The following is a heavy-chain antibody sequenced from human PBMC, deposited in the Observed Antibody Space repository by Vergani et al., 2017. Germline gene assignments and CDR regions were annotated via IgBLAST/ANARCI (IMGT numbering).Heavy chain of an antibody. Sequence: QVQLPQWGAGLLKPSETLSLTCAVYGGSFSGYYWSWIRQPPGKGLEWIGEINHSGSTNYNPSLKSRVTISVDTSKNQFSLRLSSVTAADTAVYYCARGLRIVGATRGFQHWGQGTLVTVSS. V-gene: IGHV4-34*01. CDR3: ARGLRIVGATRGFQH. D-gene: IGHD1-26*01. CDR2: INHSGST. CDR1: GGSFSGYY. J-gene: IGHJ1*01.